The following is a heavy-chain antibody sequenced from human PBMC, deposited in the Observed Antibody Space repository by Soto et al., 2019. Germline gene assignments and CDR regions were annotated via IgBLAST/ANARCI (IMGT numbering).Heavy chain of an antibody. Sequence: GGSLRLSCAASGFTFSNYDMHWVRQAPGKGLEWVAVISSDESKIFYADSVRGRFTISRDNAENSLYLQMDSLRAEYTAVYYCARDGPTIQLSSEWGQGTLVNVSS. J-gene: IGHJ4*02. CDR3: ARDGPTIQLSSE. CDR2: ISSDESKI. V-gene: IGHV3-30*04. D-gene: IGHD3-16*02. CDR1: GFTFSNYD.